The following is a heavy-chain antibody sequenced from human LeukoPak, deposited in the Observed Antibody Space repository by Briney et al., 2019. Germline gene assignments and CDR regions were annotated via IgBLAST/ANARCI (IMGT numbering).Heavy chain of an antibody. CDR2: IYTSGTI. CDR1: GGSISSYY. D-gene: IGHD3-10*01. CDR3: ARDSGTTGEVKFDP. Sequence: PSETLSLTCTVSGGSISSYYWSWIRQPAGTALEWIGRIYTSGTITYNPSLKSRVTMSVDTSKNQFSLKLSSVTAADTAVYYCARDSGTTGEVKFDPWGQGPRSPSPQ. J-gene: IGHJ5*02. V-gene: IGHV4-4*07.